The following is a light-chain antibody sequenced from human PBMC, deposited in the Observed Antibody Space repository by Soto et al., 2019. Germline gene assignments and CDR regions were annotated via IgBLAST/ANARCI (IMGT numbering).Light chain of an antibody. V-gene: IGLV2-14*01. CDR3: SSYTSSSTPYV. Sequence: QSVLNQASSGFWSPGQSITISFTGNNNSVGGYNYVSWYQQHPGKAPKLMIYDVSNRPSGVSNRFSGSKSGNTASLTISGLQAEDEADYYCSSYTSSSTPYVFGTGTKSPS. CDR1: NNSVGGYNY. J-gene: IGLJ1*01. CDR2: DVS.